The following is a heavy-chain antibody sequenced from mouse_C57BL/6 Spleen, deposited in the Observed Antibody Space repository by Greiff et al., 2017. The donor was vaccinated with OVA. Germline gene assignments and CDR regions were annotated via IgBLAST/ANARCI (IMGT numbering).Heavy chain of an antibody. CDR1: GYTFTDYE. CDR2: IDPDTGGT. V-gene: IGHV1-15*01. J-gene: IGHJ4*01. CDR3: TRYDYAMDY. D-gene: IGHD2-3*01. Sequence: VKLQQPGAELVRPGASVTLSCKASGYTFTDYEMHWVKQTPVHGLEWIGAIDPDTGGTAYNQKFKGKAILTADKSSSTASMELRSLRSEDAAVYYCTRYDYAMDYWGQGTSVTFSS.